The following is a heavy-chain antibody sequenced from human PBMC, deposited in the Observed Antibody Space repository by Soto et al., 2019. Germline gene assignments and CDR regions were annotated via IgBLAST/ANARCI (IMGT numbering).Heavy chain of an antibody. CDR1: GYTLTELS. CDR2: FDPEDGET. J-gene: IGHJ5*02. V-gene: IGHV1-24*01. D-gene: IGHD1-7*01. CDR3: ATDLREHEQNWNYPWFDP. Sequence: VKVSCKVSGYTLTELSMHWVRQAPGKGLEWMGGFDPEDGETIYAQKFQGRVTMTEDTSTDTAYMELSSLRSEDTAVYYCATDLREHEQNWNYPWFDPWGQGTLVTVSS.